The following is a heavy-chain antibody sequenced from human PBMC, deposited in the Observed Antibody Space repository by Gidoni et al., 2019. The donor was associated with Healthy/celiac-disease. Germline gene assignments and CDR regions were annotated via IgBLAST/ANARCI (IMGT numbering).Heavy chain of an antibody. J-gene: IGHJ1*01. Sequence: QVQLVQSGAEVKKPGSSVKVSCKASVGTFSSYAIRWVRQAPGQGLEWMGGIIPIFGTANYAKKFQGRVTITADESTSTAYMELSSLRSEDTAVYYCARSSSGYYYPSPSSHWGQGTLVTVSS. V-gene: IGHV1-69*01. D-gene: IGHD3-22*01. CDR2: IIPIFGTA. CDR1: VGTFSSYA. CDR3: ARSSSGYYYPSPSSH.